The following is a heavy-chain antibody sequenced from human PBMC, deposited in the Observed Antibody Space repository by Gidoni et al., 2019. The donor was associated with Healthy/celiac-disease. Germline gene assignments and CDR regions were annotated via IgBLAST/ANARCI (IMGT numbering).Heavy chain of an antibody. CDR2: MNPNSGNT. Sequence: QVQLVQSGAEVQQPGASVKVSCKASGSTFTSYDIHWVRQATGQGLEWMGWMNPNSGNTGYAQKFQGRVTMTRNTSISTAYMELSSLRSEDTAVYYCAAGAFGEGSFDYWGQGTLVTVSS. J-gene: IGHJ4*02. CDR1: GSTFTSYD. V-gene: IGHV1-8*01. CDR3: AAGAFGEGSFDY. D-gene: IGHD3-10*01.